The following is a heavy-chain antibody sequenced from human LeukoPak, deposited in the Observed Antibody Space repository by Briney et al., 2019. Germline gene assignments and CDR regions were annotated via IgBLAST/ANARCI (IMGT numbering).Heavy chain of an antibody. J-gene: IGHJ4*02. CDR2: IFYSGST. CDR3: ARLGEPRDY. CDR1: GGSVRSRSYY. V-gene: IGHV4-39*01. D-gene: IGHD1-26*01. Sequence: PSETLSLTCTVSGGSVRSRSYYWGWIRQPPGKGLEWIGSIFYSGSTYYNPSLKSRVTISVDTSKNQFSLKLNSVTAADTAVYYCARLGEPRDYWGQGTLVTVSS.